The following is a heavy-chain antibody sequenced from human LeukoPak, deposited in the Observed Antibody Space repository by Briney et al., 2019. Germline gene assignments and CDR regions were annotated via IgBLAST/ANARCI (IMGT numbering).Heavy chain of an antibody. CDR3: ARYKGVRGVIITRYYYYYMDV. D-gene: IGHD3-10*01. V-gene: IGHV4-34*01. CDR1: GGSFSGYY. CDR2: INHSGST. Sequence: PSETLSLTCAVYGGSFSGYYWSWIRQPPGKGLEWIGEINHSGSTNYNPSLKSRVTISVDTSKNQFSLKLSSVTAADTAVYYCARYKGVRGVIITRYYYYYMDVWGKGTTVTVSS. J-gene: IGHJ6*03.